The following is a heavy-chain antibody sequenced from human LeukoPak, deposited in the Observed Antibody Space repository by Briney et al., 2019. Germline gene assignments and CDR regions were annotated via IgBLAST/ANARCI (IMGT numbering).Heavy chain of an antibody. CDR2: IFYSGST. CDR3: ARVQWGQGASWFDP. V-gene: IGHV4-39*07. Sequence: SETLSLTCTVSGDSISSSSYYWGWIRQPPGKALEWIASIFYSGSTYYNPSLKSRVIISIDTSKNQFSLKLSSVTAAETAVYYCARVQWGQGASWFDPWGQGTLVTVST. J-gene: IGHJ5*02. CDR1: GDSISSSSYY. D-gene: IGHD1-26*01.